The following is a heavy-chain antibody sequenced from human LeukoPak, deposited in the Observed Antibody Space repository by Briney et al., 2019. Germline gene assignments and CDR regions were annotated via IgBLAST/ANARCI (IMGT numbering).Heavy chain of an antibody. V-gene: IGHV3-11*04. CDR1: GFTFSDYY. CDR2: TTNSGSTE. D-gene: IGHD1-26*01. J-gene: IGHJ6*03. CDR3: ARDRGIVGTTGYYYMDV. Sequence: GGSLRLSCAASGFTFSDYYMSWFRQAPGMGLEWISHTTNSGSTEYYADSVKGRFTISRDNAKNSLYLQMNSLRGEDTAVYYCARDRGIVGTTGYYYMDVWGKGTTVTVSS.